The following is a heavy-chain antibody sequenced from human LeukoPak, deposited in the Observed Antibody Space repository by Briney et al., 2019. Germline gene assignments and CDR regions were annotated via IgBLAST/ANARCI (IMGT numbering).Heavy chain of an antibody. CDR2: ISSSSGTI. J-gene: IGHJ4*02. V-gene: IGHV3-48*01. CDR3: AREDQGASWIYYFDY. D-gene: IGHD2-2*01. CDR1: GFTFSSYN. Sequence: GGSLRLSCAASGFTFSSYNMNWVRQAPGKGLEWISLISSSSGTIYSADSVKGRFTISRDNSKNTLYLQMNSLRAEDTAVYYCAREDQGASWIYYFDYWGQGTLVTVSS.